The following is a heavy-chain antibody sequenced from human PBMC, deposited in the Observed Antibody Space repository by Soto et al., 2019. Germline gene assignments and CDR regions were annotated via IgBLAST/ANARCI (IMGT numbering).Heavy chain of an antibody. Sequence: SETLSLTCTVSGGSVSSGSFYWSWIRQPPGKGLEWIGFIYDNRTFNYNASLKSRATISVDTSKHQFSLKLSSVTAADTAVYYCPRVPLGYSSSHYFDFWGQGALVTVSS. V-gene: IGHV4-61*01. CDR1: GGSVSSGSFY. D-gene: IGHD6-6*01. CDR3: PRVPLGYSSSHYFDF. J-gene: IGHJ4*02. CDR2: IYDNRTF.